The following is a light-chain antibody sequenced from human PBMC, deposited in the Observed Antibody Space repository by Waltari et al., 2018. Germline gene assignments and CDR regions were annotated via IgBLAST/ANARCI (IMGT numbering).Light chain of an antibody. V-gene: IGKV3-11*01. CDR1: QYLSSY. J-gene: IGKJ4*01. Sequence: EIVLTQSPATLSLSPGERATLPCRAIQYLSSYFDWYQQKPGQPPRLPIYDASHRASGIPARFSGTGSGTDFTLTISSLEPEDFVVYYCQQRSNWPLTFGGGTKVEI. CDR2: DAS. CDR3: QQRSNWPLT.